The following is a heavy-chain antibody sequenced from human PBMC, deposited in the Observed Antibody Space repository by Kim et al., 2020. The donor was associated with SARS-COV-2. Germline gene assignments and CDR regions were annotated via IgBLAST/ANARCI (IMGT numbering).Heavy chain of an antibody. CDR2: IRSKSYGGTT. CDR1: GFTFGDYA. Sequence: GGSLRLSCTASGFTFGDYAMSWVRQAPGKGLEWVGLIRSKSYGGTTEYAASVKGRFAISRDNSKSIAYLQMNSLNTEDTGVYYCTSDRHSSDWLRNRRDFDYWGQRTRVTVSS. V-gene: IGHV3-49*04. J-gene: IGHJ4*02. CDR3: TSDRHSSDWLRNRRDFDY. D-gene: IGHD6-13*01.